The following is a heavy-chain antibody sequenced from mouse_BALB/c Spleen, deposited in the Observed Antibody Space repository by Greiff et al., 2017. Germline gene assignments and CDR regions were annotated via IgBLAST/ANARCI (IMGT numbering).Heavy chain of an antibody. CDR3: ARGGYDRYFDY. CDR1: GYTFTSYN. Sequence: LQQPGAELVKPGASVKMSCKASGYTFTSYNMHWVKQTPGQGLEWIGAIYPGNGDTSYNQKFKGKATLTADKSSSTAYMQLSSLTSEDSAVYYCARGGYDRYFDYWGQGTTLTVSS. J-gene: IGHJ2*01. D-gene: IGHD2-14*01. V-gene: IGHV1-12*01. CDR2: IYPGNGDT.